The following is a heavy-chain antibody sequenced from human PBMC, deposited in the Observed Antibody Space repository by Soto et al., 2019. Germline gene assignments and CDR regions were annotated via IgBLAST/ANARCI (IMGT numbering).Heavy chain of an antibody. Sequence: PGGSLRLSCAASGFTFSSYWMSWVRQAPGKGLEWVANIKQDGSEKYYVDSVKGRFTISRDNAKNSLYLQMNSLRAEDTAVYYCASLPSYYDFWSGYYSQVVGYYYYYYGMDVWGQGTTVTVSS. CDR1: GFTFSSYW. D-gene: IGHD3-3*01. V-gene: IGHV3-7*05. CDR2: IKQDGSEK. CDR3: ASLPSYYDFWSGYYSQVVGYYYYYYGMDV. J-gene: IGHJ6*02.